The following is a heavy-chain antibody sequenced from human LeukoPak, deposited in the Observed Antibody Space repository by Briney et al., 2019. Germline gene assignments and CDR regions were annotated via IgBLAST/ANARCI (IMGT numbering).Heavy chain of an antibody. CDR2: IDWNGGST. CDR3: AREGPHEPFDI. CDR1: GYCFDDNG. V-gene: IGHV3-20*01. J-gene: IGHJ3*02. Sequence: GGSLRLSCAASGYCFDDNGMAWVRQVPGKGLEWVSGIDWNGGSTGYVDSVKGRFTISRDNAKNSLYLQMNSLRADDTALYHCAREGPHEPFDIWGQGTMVTVSS.